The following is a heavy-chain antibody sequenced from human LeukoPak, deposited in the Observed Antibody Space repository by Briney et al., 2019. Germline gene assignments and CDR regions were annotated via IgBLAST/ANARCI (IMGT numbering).Heavy chain of an antibody. J-gene: IGHJ4*02. CDR1: GFTFSSYA. CDR2: ISYDGSNK. D-gene: IGHD4-17*01. V-gene: IGHV3-30-3*01. Sequence: GGSLRLSCAASGFTFSSYALHWVRQAPGKGLEWVAVISYDGSNKYYADSVKGRFTISRDHSKNTLYLQMNSLRAEDTAVYYCARDDLDDYGDYNPDYWGQGTLVTVSS. CDR3: ARDDLDDYGDYNPDY.